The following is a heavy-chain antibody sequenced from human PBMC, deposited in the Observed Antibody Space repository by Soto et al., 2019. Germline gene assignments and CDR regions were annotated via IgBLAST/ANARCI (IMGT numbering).Heavy chain of an antibody. V-gene: IGHV1-2*02. CDR2: INPNSGDT. CDR3: AVAGLPFEY. CDR1: GYTFTDYY. J-gene: IGHJ4*02. Sequence: QVQLVQSGAEVKKSGASVKVSCKTSGYTFTDYYIHWVRQAPGQGLEWMALINPNSGDTNYGHKFRGRVTLTRDTSINTVYMEVTSLRFDDTAVYYCAVAGLPFEYWGQGTLVTVFS. D-gene: IGHD6-19*01.